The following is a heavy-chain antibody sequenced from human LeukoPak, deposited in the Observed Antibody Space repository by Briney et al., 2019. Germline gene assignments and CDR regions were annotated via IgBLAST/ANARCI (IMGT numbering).Heavy chain of an antibody. CDR3: ARDYCSSTSCFGVNWFDP. D-gene: IGHD2-2*01. CDR1: GGTFSSYA. CDR2: IVPIFGTA. Sequence: SVKVSCKASGGTFSSYAISWVRQAPGQGLEWMGGIVPIFGTASYAQKLQGRVTMTTDTSTSTAYMELRSLRSDDTAVYYCARDYCSSTSCFGVNWFDPWGQGTLVTVSS. V-gene: IGHV1-69*05. J-gene: IGHJ5*02.